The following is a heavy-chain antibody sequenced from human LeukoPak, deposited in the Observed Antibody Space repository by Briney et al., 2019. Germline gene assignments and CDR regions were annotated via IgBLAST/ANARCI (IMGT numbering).Heavy chain of an antibody. CDR3: ARSPFLEYFQH. Sequence: SETLSLTCAVYGGSFSGFYWSWIRQPPGKGLEWIGEIDHIGSTNYNPSLESRVTISVDTSKNQFSLRLSSVTAADTAVYYCARSPFLEYFQHWGQGTLVTVSS. J-gene: IGHJ1*01. V-gene: IGHV4-34*01. CDR2: IDHIGST. CDR1: GGSFSGFY.